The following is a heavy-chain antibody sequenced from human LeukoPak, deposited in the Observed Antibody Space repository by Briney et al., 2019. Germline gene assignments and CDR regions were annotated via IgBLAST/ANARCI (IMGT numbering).Heavy chain of an antibody. CDR1: GFTFSNLG. V-gene: IGHV3-30*13. CDR3: ARDRALAVSLSD. D-gene: IGHD2-15*01. Sequence: SGGSLRLSCVASGFTFSNLGMHWVRQAPDKGLEWVAGVSYDGSNKYYGDSVKGRFTISSDNSNNGLFLQLTSLRVEDTAVYFCARDRALAVSLSDWGQGTLVTVS. J-gene: IGHJ4*02. CDR2: VSYDGSNK.